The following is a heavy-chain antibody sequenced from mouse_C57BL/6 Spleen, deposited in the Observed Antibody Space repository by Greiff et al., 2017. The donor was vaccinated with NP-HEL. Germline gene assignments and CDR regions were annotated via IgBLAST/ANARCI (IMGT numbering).Heavy chain of an antibody. CDR2: INPDSSTI. J-gene: IGHJ4*01. Sequence: EASGIDFSRYWMSWVRRAPGKGLEWIGEINPDSSTINYAPSLKDKFIISRDNAKNTLYLQMSKVRSEDTALYYCARRGITTAQSSYYAMDYWGQGTSVTVSS. V-gene: IGHV4-1*01. CDR1: GIDFSRYW. D-gene: IGHD1-1*01. CDR3: ARRGITTAQSSYYAMDY.